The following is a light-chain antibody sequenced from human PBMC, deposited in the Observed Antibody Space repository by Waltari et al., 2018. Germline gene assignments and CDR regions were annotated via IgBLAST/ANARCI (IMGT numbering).Light chain of an antibody. CDR2: GKN. V-gene: IGLV3-19*01. CDR1: SLRSYD. CDR3: NSRDSSGNHLV. J-gene: IGLJ2*01. Sequence: SSELTQDPAVSAALGQRARNTCQRNSLRSYDASWYQPKPGQAPVLVIYGKNNRPPGIPDRFSGSSSGNTASLTITGAQAEDEADYYCNSRDSSGNHLVFGGGTKLTVL.